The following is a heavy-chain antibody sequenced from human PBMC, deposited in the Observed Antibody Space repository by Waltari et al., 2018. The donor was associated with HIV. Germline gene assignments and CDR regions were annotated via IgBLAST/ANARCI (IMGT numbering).Heavy chain of an antibody. Sequence: EVQLLESGGGLVQPGGCLRLSCAASEFTFTKYAMNWVRQAPGKGLEWVSAISGSGGSAYYADSVKGRFTISRDNSKNTLFLQMDSLRAEDTAIYYCAKLSHIAVAGTIDYWGQGTLVTVSA. J-gene: IGHJ4*02. CDR3: AKLSHIAVAGTIDY. V-gene: IGHV3-23*01. CDR1: EFTFTKYA. CDR2: ISGSGGSA. D-gene: IGHD6-19*01.